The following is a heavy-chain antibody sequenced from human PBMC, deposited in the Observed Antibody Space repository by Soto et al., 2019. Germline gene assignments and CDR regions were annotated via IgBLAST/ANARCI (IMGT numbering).Heavy chain of an antibody. V-gene: IGHV1-18*04. CDR3: ARGKKAAALYYYYYGMDV. D-gene: IGHD6-13*01. J-gene: IGHJ6*02. Sequence: ASVKVSCRASGYTFTSYGISWVRQAPGQGLEWMGWISAYNGNTNYAQKLQGRVTMTTDTSTSTAYMELRSLRSEDTAVYYCARGKKAAALYYYYYGMDVWGQGTTVTVSS. CDR1: GYTFTSYG. CDR2: ISAYNGNT.